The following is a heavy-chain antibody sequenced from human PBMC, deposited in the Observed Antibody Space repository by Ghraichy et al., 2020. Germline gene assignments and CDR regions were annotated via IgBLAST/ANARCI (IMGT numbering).Heavy chain of an antibody. D-gene: IGHD3-16*01. J-gene: IGHJ4*02. Sequence: LSLTCAASGFTVSSNYMSWVRQAPGKGLEWVSVIYSGGSTYYADSVKGRFTISRHNSKNTLYLQMNSLRAEDTAVYYCARLTVTSGGGFDYWGQGTLVTVSS. CDR3: ARLTVTSGGGFDY. V-gene: IGHV3-53*04. CDR1: GFTVSSNY. CDR2: IYSGGST.